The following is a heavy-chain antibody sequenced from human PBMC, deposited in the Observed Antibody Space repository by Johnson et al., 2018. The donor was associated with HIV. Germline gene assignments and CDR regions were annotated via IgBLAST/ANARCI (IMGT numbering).Heavy chain of an antibody. V-gene: IGHV3-30*04. Sequence: QVQLVESGGGVVQPGRYLRLSCAASGFTFSSYAFHWVRQAPATGLERVASISYDGSDKYHADSVKGRFTSSRDSSKNTLYLEMNTLRPEDTAMYYCAKAVAGPGRDAFDIWGQGTMVTVSS. D-gene: IGHD6-19*01. CDR3: AKAVAGPGRDAFDI. CDR1: GFTFSSYA. J-gene: IGHJ3*02. CDR2: ISYDGSDK.